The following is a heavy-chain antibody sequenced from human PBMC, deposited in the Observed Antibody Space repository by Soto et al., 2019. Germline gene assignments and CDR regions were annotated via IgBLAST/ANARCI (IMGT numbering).Heavy chain of an antibody. Sequence: SETLSLTCTVSGGSISSYYLSWIRQPPGKGLEWIGYIYYSGSTNYNPSLKSRVTISVDTSKNQFSLKLSSVTAADTAVYYCARVTSRADIWGQGTMVTVSS. V-gene: IGHV4-59*01. CDR3: ARVTSRADI. CDR1: GGSISSYY. J-gene: IGHJ3*02. CDR2: IYYSGST.